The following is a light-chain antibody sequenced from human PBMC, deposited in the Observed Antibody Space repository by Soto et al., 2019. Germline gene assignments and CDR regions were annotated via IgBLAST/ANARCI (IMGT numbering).Light chain of an antibody. CDR2: DAS. J-gene: IGKJ1*01. Sequence: EIVLTQSPATLSLSPGERATLSCRARQSVSSYLAWYQQKPGQAPRLLIYDASNRATGIPARFSGSGSGTDFTLSIGCREHEDFAVYYCQHRSNWPRTFGQGTKVEI. CDR3: QHRSNWPRT. V-gene: IGKV3-11*01. CDR1: QSVSSY.